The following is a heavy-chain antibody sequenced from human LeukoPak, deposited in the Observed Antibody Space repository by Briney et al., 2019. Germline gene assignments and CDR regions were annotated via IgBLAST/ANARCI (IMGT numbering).Heavy chain of an antibody. D-gene: IGHD1-26*01. CDR3: ARQGRGSYRRDFDY. CDR2: IDPSDSHI. Sequence: GESLKISCNGSGYSFTSNWISWVRQMPGKGLEWMGRIDPSDSHINYSPSFQGHVTISVDKFISTAYLQWSSLRASDTAMYYCARQGRGSYRRDFDYWGQGTLVTVSS. J-gene: IGHJ4*02. V-gene: IGHV5-10-1*01. CDR1: GYSFTSNW.